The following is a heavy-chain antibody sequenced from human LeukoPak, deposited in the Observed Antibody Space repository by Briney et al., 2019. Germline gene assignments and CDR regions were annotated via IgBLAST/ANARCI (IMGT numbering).Heavy chain of an antibody. CDR3: ARSMTTRRGYAFDI. V-gene: IGHV1-69*13. D-gene: IGHD4-17*01. Sequence: SVKVSCKASGGTFSSYAISWVRQAPGQGLEWMGGIIPIFGTANYAQKFQGRVTITADESTSTVYMELSSLRSEDTAVYYCARSMTTRRGYAFDIWGQGTMVTVSS. CDR1: GGTFSSYA. J-gene: IGHJ3*02. CDR2: IIPIFGTA.